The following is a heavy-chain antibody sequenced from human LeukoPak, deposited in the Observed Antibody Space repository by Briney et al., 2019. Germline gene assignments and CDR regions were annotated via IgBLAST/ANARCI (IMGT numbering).Heavy chain of an antibody. V-gene: IGHV4-59*08. J-gene: IGHJ4*02. CDR2: IYYSGST. D-gene: IGHD3-22*01. CDR3: ARLYYDSSGYYYFDY. CDR1: GGSFSGYY. Sequence: SETLSLTCAVYGGSFSGYYWSWIRQPPGKGLEWIGYIYYSGSTNYNPSLKSRVTISVDTSKNQFSLKLSSVTAADTAVYYCARLYYDSSGYYYFDYWGQGTLVTVSS.